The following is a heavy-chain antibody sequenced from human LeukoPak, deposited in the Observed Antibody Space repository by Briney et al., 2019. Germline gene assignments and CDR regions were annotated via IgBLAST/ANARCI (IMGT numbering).Heavy chain of an antibody. CDR1: GGSISSHY. CDR3: ATIKRGDIYGYFDF. Sequence: SETLSLTCTVSGGSISSHYWNWLRQPPGKGLEWIAYLYDSVRTKDNPSLKGRVTLSADTSKNQHSLRLSSVTAADTAVYYCATIKRGDIYGYFDFWGQGILVTVSS. CDR2: LYDSVRT. V-gene: IGHV4-59*11. D-gene: IGHD5-18*01. J-gene: IGHJ4*02.